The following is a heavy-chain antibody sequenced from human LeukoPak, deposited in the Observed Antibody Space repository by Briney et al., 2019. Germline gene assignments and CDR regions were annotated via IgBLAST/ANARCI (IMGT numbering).Heavy chain of an antibody. CDR3: WGSYDSSGYPSE. CDR1: GFTFSNYW. CDR2: IYYSGST. Sequence: GSLRLSCAASGFTFSNYWMSWIRQPPGKGLEWIGSIYYSGSTYYNPSLKSRVTISVDTSKNQFSLKLSSVTAADTAVYYCWGSYDSSGYPSEWGQGTLVTVSS. J-gene: IGHJ4*02. D-gene: IGHD3-22*01. V-gene: IGHV4-39*07.